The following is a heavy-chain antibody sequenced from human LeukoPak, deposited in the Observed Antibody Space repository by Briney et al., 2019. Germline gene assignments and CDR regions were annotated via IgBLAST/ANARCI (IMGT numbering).Heavy chain of an antibody. D-gene: IGHD6-13*01. CDR1: GFIFNSYA. CDR2: ISASGGST. Sequence: GGSLRLSCAVSGFIFNSYAMSWVRQAPGKGLEWVSSISASGGSTYHADSVKGRFTISRDNSKNTLHLQMNSLRADDTALYYCAKGALAAAGSGFDYWGQGTRVTVSS. V-gene: IGHV3-23*01. J-gene: IGHJ4*02. CDR3: AKGALAAAGSGFDY.